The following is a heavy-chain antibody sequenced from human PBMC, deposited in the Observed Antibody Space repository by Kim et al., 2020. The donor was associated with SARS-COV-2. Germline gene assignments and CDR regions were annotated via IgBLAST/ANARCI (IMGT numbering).Heavy chain of an antibody. CDR1: GYIFSNYG. CDR3: ARGPYVVSTPYGMDV. Sequence: ASVKVSCKASGYIFSNYGLHWVRQAPGQSLECMGWIKVGNGNTKYSQKFQDRVTITRDTSANMAFLVLTSLTSEDTAVYYCARGPYVVSTPYGMDVWGQG. D-gene: IGHD2-15*01. V-gene: IGHV1-3*01. CDR2: IKVGNGNT. J-gene: IGHJ6*02.